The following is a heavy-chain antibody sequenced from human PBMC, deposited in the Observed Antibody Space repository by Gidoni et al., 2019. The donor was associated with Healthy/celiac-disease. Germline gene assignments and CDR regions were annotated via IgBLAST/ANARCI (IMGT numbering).Heavy chain of an antibody. CDR2: ISSSSSYI. CDR3: ARDVGIQLWLPDFFDG. J-gene: IGHJ5*02. D-gene: IGHD5-18*01. CDR1: GFPFSSYS. Sequence: EVQLVESGGGLFKPGGSLRLSCAASGFPFSSYSMNWVRQAPGKGLEWVSSISSSSSYIDNADSVKGRFTISRDNAKNSLYLQMNSLRAEDTAVYYCARDVGIQLWLPDFFDGWGQGTLVTVSS. V-gene: IGHV3-21*01.